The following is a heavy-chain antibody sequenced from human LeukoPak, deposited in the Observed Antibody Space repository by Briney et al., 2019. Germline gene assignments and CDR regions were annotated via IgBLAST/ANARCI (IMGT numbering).Heavy chain of an antibody. Sequence: GGSLRLSCTASGFTFSTYVMHWVRQAPGKGLEWVSVIYSGGSTYYADSVKGRFTISRDNSKNTLYLQMNSLGAEDTAVYYCARDRSFDYWGQGTLVTVSS. V-gene: IGHV3-53*01. J-gene: IGHJ4*02. CDR3: ARDRSFDY. CDR2: IYSGGST. CDR1: GFTFSTYV.